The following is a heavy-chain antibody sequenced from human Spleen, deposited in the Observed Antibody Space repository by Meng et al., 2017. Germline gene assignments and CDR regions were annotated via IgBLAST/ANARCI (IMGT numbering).Heavy chain of an antibody. CDR1: GGSISGNNW. CDR3: ARLGGVDPSPPL. V-gene: IGHV4-4*02. D-gene: IGHD3-16*01. J-gene: IGHJ4*02. CDR2: IYHSGRT. Sequence: QVQLQDPGPGLVKPSGTLSLTCVVSGGSISGNNWWSWVRQPPGKGLEWIGEIYHSGRTNYNSFLESRVTISVDQSKNQFSLNLYSVTAADTAFYYCARLGGVDPSPPLWGQGTLVTVSS.